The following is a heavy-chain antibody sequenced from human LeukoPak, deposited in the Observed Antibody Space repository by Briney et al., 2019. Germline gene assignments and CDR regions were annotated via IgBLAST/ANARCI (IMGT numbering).Heavy chain of an antibody. CDR3: ARDGFLENYNWFDP. D-gene: IGHD3-3*01. V-gene: IGHV1-2*02. Sequence: ASVKVSCKASGYTFTGYYIHWMRQAPGQGLEWMGWINPNSGGTNYAQKFQGRVTMTRDTSISTAYMELSRLRSDDTAVYYCARDGFLENYNWFDPWGQGTLVTVSS. CDR2: INPNSGGT. CDR1: GYTFTGYY. J-gene: IGHJ5*02.